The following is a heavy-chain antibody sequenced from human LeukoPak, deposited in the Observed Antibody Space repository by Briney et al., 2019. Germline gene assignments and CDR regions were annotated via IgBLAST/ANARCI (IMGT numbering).Heavy chain of an antibody. D-gene: IGHD3-10*01. CDR2: IYYSGST. CDR3: ARLWFGHYYFDY. CDR1: GDSLSSSSYY. V-gene: IGHV4-39*01. J-gene: IGHJ4*02. Sequence: SETLSLTCTVSGDSLSSSSYYWGWIRQPPGKGLEWIGSIYYSGSTYYNPSLKSRVTISVDTSKNQFSLRLISVTAAETAVYYCARLWFGHYYFDYWGQGTLVTVSS.